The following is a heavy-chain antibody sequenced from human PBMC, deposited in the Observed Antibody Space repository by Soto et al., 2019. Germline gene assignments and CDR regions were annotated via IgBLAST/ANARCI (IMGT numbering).Heavy chain of an antibody. J-gene: IGHJ6*02. CDR3: ARLGSGGGGYYYYYGMDV. V-gene: IGHV4-39*01. Sequence: SETLSLTCTVSGGSISSSSYYWGWIRQPPGKGLEWIGSIYYSGSTYYNPSLKSRVTISVDTSKNQFSLKLSSVTAADTAVYYCARLGSGGGGYYYYYGMDVWGQGTTVTVSS. CDR2: IYYSGST. CDR1: GGSISSSSYY. D-gene: IGHD2-15*01.